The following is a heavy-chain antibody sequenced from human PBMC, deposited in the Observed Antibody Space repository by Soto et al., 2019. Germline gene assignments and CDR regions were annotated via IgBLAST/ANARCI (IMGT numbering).Heavy chain of an antibody. D-gene: IGHD1-26*01. V-gene: IGHV3-30*18. CDR1: GFTFSSYG. CDR3: AKCARELLSYFDY. J-gene: IGHJ4*02. Sequence: TGGSLRLSCAASGFTFSSYGMHWVRQAPGKGLEWVAVISYDGSNKYYADSVKGRFTISRDNSKNTLYLQMNSLRAEDTAVYYCAKCARELLSYFDYWGQGTLVTVSS. CDR2: ISYDGSNK.